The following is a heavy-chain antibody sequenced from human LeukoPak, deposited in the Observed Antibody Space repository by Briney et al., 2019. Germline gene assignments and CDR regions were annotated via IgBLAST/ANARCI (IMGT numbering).Heavy chain of an antibody. J-gene: IGHJ4*02. CDR1: GYTFTSYY. CDR2: INPSGGST. Sequence: GASVKVSCKASGYTFTSYYMHWVRQAPGQGLEWIGIINPSGGSTSYAQKFQGRVTMTRDTSTSTVYMELSSLRSEDTAVYYCARAYYGSGRVPPPFDYWGQRTLVTVSS. D-gene: IGHD3-10*01. CDR3: ARAYYGSGRVPPPFDY. V-gene: IGHV1-46*01.